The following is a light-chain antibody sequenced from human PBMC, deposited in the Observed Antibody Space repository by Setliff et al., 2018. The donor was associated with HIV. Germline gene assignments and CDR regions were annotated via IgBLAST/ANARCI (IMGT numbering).Light chain of an antibody. CDR2: DVK. J-gene: IGLJ1*01. CDR1: SSDVGGYNY. Sequence: QSALTQSPSASGSPGQSVTISCTGTSSDVGGYNYVSWYQQHPDKAPKLMIYDVKNRPSGVSDRFSGSKSGNTASLTISGLQAEDEADYYCCSYAGSGPVFGAGTKVTVL. CDR3: CSYAGSGPV. V-gene: IGLV2-8*01.